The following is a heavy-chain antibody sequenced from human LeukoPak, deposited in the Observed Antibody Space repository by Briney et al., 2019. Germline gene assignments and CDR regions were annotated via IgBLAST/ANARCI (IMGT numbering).Heavy chain of an antibody. CDR1: GGSITSYY. Sequence: KTSETLSLTCIVSGGSITSYYWSWIRQPPGKGLEWIGYIYYSGITNYNPSLKSRVTISIDTSKNQFSLKPSSVTAADTAVYYYARDLYGYYDTSGYYSNWFDPWGQGTLVTVSS. D-gene: IGHD3-22*01. CDR2: IYYSGIT. J-gene: IGHJ5*02. V-gene: IGHV4-59*01. CDR3: ARDLYGYYDTSGYYSNWFDP.